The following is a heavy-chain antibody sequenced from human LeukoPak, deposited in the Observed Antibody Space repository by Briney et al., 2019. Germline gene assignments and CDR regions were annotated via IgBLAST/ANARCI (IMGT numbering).Heavy chain of an antibody. V-gene: IGHV3-48*03. CDR3: ARAHHRRVYDYVWGSYPY. J-gene: IGHJ4*02. Sequence: QPGGSLRLSCAASGFTFSSYEMNWVRQAPGKELEWVSYISLTGNTIDYADSVKGRFTISRDNAKNSLYLQMNSLRAEDTAVYYCARAHHRRVYDYVWGSYPYWGQGTLVTVSS. CDR1: GFTFSSYE. CDR2: ISLTGNTI. D-gene: IGHD3-16*02.